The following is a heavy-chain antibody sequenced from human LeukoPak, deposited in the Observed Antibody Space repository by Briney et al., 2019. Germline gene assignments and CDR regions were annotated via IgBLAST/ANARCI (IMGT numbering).Heavy chain of an antibody. D-gene: IGHD3-3*01. V-gene: IGHV3-20*01. CDR3: ARALYYDFWSGSPDDAFDI. J-gene: IGHJ3*02. CDR2: INWNGGST. CDR1: GFSFSSYA. Sequence: GGSLRLSCAASGFSFSSYAMSWVRQAPGKGLEWVSGINWNGGSTGYADSVKGRFTISRDNAKNSLYLQMNSLRAEDTALYHCARALYYDFWSGSPDDAFDIWGQGTMVTVSS.